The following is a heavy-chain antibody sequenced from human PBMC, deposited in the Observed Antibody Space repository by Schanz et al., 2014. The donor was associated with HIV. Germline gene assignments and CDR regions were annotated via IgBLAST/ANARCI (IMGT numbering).Heavy chain of an antibody. D-gene: IGHD6-6*01. J-gene: IGHJ4*02. CDR1: GFTFSGYG. Sequence: QVQLVESGGGVVQPGRSLRLSCAASGFTFSGYGMHWVRQAPGKGLEWVAFISYDGSNKYYADSVKGRFTISRDNSKNTLYLQMNSLRAEDTAVYYCAKDDQQFAYWGQGTLVTVSS. V-gene: IGHV3-30*18. CDR2: ISYDGSNK. CDR3: AKDDQQFAY.